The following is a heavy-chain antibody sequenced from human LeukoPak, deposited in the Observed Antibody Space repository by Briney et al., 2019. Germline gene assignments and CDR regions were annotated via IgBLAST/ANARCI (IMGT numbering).Heavy chain of an antibody. Sequence: SETLSLTCAVYGGSFSGYYWSWIRQPPGKGLEWIGEINHSGSTNYNPSLKSRVTISVDTSKNQFSLKLSSVTAADTAVYYCAKIYCSGGSCYSGAFDIWGRGTMVTVSS. CDR2: INHSGST. CDR3: AKIYCSGGSCYSGAFDI. CDR1: GGSFSGYY. V-gene: IGHV4-34*01. J-gene: IGHJ3*02. D-gene: IGHD2-15*01.